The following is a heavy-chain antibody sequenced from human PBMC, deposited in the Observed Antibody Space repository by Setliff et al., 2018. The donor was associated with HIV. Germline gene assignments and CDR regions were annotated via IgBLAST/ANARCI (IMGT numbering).Heavy chain of an antibody. D-gene: IGHD2-15*01. V-gene: IGHV4-31*01. CDR2: IYYSGST. CDR3: ARDSESVDVVVAGTHFQH. J-gene: IGHJ1*01. Sequence: PSETLSLTCNVSGGSISSGGYYWSWIRQHPGKGLEWIGYIYYSGSTYYNPSLKSLGTISVDTSKNQFSLKLSSVTAADTAVYYCARDSESVDVVVAGTHFQHWGQGTQVTVSS. CDR1: GGSISSGGYY.